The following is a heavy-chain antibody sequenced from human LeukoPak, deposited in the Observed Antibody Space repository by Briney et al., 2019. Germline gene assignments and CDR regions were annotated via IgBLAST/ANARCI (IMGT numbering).Heavy chain of an antibody. CDR3: ARDRSGSYPNWFDP. J-gene: IGHJ5*02. Sequence: GGSLRHSCAASGFTFSSYGMSWVRQAPGKGLEWVSAITGNGANTFYADSVKGRFTISRDNSKNTMYLQMNSLRAEDTALYYCARDRSGSYPNWFDPWGQGTLVTVSS. D-gene: IGHD3-10*01. CDR1: GFTFSSYG. CDR2: ITGNGANT. V-gene: IGHV3-23*01.